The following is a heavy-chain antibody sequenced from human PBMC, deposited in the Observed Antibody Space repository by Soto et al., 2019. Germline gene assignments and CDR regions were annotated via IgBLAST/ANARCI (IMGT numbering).Heavy chain of an antibody. CDR1: GGSITTNW. D-gene: IGHD6-19*01. Sequence: QVHLQESGPGLVKPSGTLSPTCAVSGGSITTNWWSWVRQPPGKGLEWIGEIYHSGTTNYTPSLWCRGTKSVHKSTLQFSLNLNSVTAAHSAIYYCARHIAVPRTRGFDYWGQGNLVTVSS. CDR2: IYHSGTT. V-gene: IGHV4-4*02. J-gene: IGHJ4*02. CDR3: ARHIAVPRTRGFDY.